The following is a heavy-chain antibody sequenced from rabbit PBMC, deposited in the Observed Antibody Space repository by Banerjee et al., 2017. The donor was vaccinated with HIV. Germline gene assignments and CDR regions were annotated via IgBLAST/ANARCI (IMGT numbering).Heavy chain of an antibody. CDR3: ARGGYADYGDASL. Sequence: QEQLVESGGGLVQPEGSLTLTCKASGSDFSSNAMCWVRQAPGKGLELIACIYSSNGDKWYASWVNGRFTISRNTNQNTVTLQMTSLTAADTATYFCARGGYADYGDASLWGPGTLVTVS. D-gene: IGHD2-1*01. J-gene: IGHJ4*01. CDR1: GSDFSSNA. CDR2: IYSSNGDK. V-gene: IGHV1S47*01.